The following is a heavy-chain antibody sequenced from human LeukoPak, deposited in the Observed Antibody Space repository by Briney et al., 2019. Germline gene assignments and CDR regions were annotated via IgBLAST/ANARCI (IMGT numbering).Heavy chain of an antibody. V-gene: IGHV3-48*03. D-gene: IGHD3-22*01. Sequence: GGSLRLSCAASGFTFSSYEMNWVRQAPGKGLEWVSYISSSGSTIYYADSVKGRFTISRDNAKNSLYLQMNSLRAEDTAVYYCARDRGGHYYDSSAPRAFDIWGQGTMVTVSS. CDR1: GFTFSSYE. CDR2: ISSSGSTI. J-gene: IGHJ3*02. CDR3: ARDRGGHYYDSSAPRAFDI.